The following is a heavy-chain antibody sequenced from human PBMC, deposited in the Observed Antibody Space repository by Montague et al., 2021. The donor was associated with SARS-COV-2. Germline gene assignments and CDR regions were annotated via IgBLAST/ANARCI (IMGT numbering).Heavy chain of an antibody. V-gene: IGHV2-70*11. CDR3: ARTYAPSAVAVDY. CDR2: IDWDDDK. Sequence: PALVKPTQTLTLTCTFSGFSLSTSGLCVSWVRQPPGKALEWLARIDWDDDKYYSTSLKTRLTISKDTSKNQVVLTMTNMDPVDTATYYCARTYAPSAVAVDYWGQGTLVTVSS. CDR1: GFSLSTSGLC. D-gene: IGHD6-19*01. J-gene: IGHJ4*02.